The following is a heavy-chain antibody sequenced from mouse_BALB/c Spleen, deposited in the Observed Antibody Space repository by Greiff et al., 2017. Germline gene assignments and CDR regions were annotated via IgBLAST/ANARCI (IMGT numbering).Heavy chain of an antibody. Sequence: QVQLQQSGAELAKPGASVKMSCKASGYTFTSYWMHWVKQRPGQGLEWIGYINPSTGYTEYNQKFKDKATLTADKSSSTAYMQLSSLTSEDSAVYYCARWGTTVVAPFDYWGQGTTLTVSS. D-gene: IGHD1-1*01. V-gene: IGHV1-7*01. CDR2: INPSTGYT. J-gene: IGHJ2*01. CDR1: GYTFTSYW. CDR3: ARWGTTVVAPFDY.